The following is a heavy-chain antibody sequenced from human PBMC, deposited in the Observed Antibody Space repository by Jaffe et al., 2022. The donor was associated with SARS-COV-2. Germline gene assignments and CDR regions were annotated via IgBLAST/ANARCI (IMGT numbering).Heavy chain of an antibody. CDR2: ISDSGGRT. Sequence: VQLLESGGASVLPGGSVRLSCAASGFKFNSYAMSWVRQTPGRGLECVSSISDSGGRTYYADSVKGRVTISRDNPRNALYLQMNSLRVEDTAVYYCAKVGEVAVGPLDYWGQGILVTVSS. V-gene: IGHV3-23*01. CDR1: GFKFNSYA. CDR3: AKVGEVAVGPLDY. J-gene: IGHJ4*02. D-gene: IGHD2-21*01.